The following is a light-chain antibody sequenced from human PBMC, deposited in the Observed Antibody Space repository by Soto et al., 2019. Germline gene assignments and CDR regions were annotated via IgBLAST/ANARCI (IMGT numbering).Light chain of an antibody. V-gene: IGKV3-20*01. J-gene: IGKJ1*01. CDR1: QSVSSSY. CDR3: QQYGSSLPWT. CDR2: GAS. Sequence: EIVLTPSPGTLSLSPGERATLSCRASQSVSSSYLAWYQQKPGQAHRLLIYGASSRATGIPDRFSGSGSGTDFTLTISRLEPEDLAVYYCQQYGSSLPWTFGQGTKLDIK.